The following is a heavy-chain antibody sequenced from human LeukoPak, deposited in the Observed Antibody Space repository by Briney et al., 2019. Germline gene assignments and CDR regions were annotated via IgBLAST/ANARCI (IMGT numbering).Heavy chain of an antibody. D-gene: IGHD6-19*01. J-gene: IGHJ6*03. CDR2: ISSSGSTI. Sequence: GGSLRLSCAASGFTFSSYEMNWVRQARGKGVEWVSYISSSGSTIYYADSVKGRFTISRDNAKNSLYLQMNSLRAEDTAVYYCARDRKWLVPYYYYYYMDVWGKGTTVTVSS. CDR1: GFTFSSYE. CDR3: ARDRKWLVPYYYYYYMDV. V-gene: IGHV3-48*03.